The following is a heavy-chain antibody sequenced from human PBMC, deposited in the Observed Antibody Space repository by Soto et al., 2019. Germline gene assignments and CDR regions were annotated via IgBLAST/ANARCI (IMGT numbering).Heavy chain of an antibody. CDR1: GYSFTSYW. J-gene: IGHJ6*02. CDR3: ARYIAAAGTIYYYGMDV. CDR2: IYPGDSDT. Sequence: PGESLKISCKGSGYSFTSYWIGWVRQMPGKGLEWMGIIYPGDSDTRYSPSFQGQVTISADKSISTAYLQWSSPKASDTAMYYCARYIAAAGTIYYYGMDVWGQGTTVTVSS. D-gene: IGHD6-13*01. V-gene: IGHV5-51*01.